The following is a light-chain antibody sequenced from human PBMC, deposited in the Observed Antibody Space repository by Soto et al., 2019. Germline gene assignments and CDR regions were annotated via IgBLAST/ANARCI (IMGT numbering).Light chain of an antibody. CDR3: QQYGSSPLT. CDR2: GGS. CDR1: QSVGSSY. Sequence: DIVLTQSPGTLSLSPGERVTLSCRASQSVGSSYLAWYQQKTGRAPRLLIYGGSSRAFGIPDRFSGSGSGTDLSLTISRLEPEDSAVYYCQQYGSSPLTFGGGTKVEIK. J-gene: IGKJ4*01. V-gene: IGKV3-20*01.